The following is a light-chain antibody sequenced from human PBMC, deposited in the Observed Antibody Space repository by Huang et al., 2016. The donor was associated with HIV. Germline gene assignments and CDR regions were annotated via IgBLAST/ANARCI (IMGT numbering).Light chain of an antibody. CDR3: QESYSTPPT. Sequence: DIQMTQSPSSLSASVGDRVTITCRASQSISSYLNWYQQKPGTAPKLRIYAASSLQSGVPSRFSGSGSGTDFTLTISSLQPEDFATYYCQESYSTPPTFGQGTKLE. CDR2: AAS. J-gene: IGKJ2*01. V-gene: IGKV1-39*01. CDR1: QSISSY.